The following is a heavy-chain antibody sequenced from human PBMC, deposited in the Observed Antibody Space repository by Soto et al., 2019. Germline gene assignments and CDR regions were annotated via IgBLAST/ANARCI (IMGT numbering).Heavy chain of an antibody. CDR2: IYYSGST. V-gene: IGHV4-59*11. CDR1: GDSITTQY. J-gene: IGHJ4*02. D-gene: IGHD2-2*03. Sequence: PPETRSLTCNVSGDSITTQYWSWIRQPPGKGLEWIGYIYYSGSTLYNPSLKRRVTISADTAKNQFSLRLTSLTAADTAVYYCASGWMAAFDNWGQGTLVTVSS. CDR3: ASGWMAAFDN.